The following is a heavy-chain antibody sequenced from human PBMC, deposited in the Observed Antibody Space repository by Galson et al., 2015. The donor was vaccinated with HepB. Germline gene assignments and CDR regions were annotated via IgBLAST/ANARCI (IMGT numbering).Heavy chain of an antibody. D-gene: IGHD4-17*01. J-gene: IGHJ6*02. V-gene: IGHV4-59*12. CDR3: AREGDYGSYGMDV. CDR2: IYYSGST. Sequence: ETLSLTCTVSGGSISSYYWSWIRQPPGKGLEWIGYIYYSGSTNYNPSLKSRVTISVDTSKNQFSLKLSSVTAADTAVYYCAREGDYGSYGMDVWGQGTTVTVSS. CDR1: GGSISSYY.